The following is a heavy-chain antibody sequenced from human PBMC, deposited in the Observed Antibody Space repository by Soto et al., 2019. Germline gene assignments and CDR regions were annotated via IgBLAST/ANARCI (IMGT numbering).Heavy chain of an antibody. CDR1: GFTFSNYW. J-gene: IGHJ4*02. CDR2: IKGDGSAT. D-gene: IGHD6-13*01. V-gene: IGHV3-7*04. CDR3: ARDMGIRVSATEVSDY. Sequence: EVQLVESGGGLVQPGGSLRLSCAASGFTFSNYWMTWVRQTPGNGLEWVANIKGDGSATYDPDSVTGRFTIARDTAQNSLYMQMRSLRAQDTAVYYCARDMGIRVSATEVSDYWGQGTLVTVSS.